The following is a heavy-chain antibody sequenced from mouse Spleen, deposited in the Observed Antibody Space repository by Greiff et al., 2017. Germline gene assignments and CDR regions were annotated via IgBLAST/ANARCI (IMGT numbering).Heavy chain of an antibody. J-gene: IGHJ1*01. CDR1: GYTFTSYW. CDR2: IYPGNSDT. CDR3: TRSAYYSTHWYFDV. D-gene: IGHD2-5*01. V-gene: IGHV1-5*01. Sequence: EVQLVESGTVLARPGASVKMSCKTSGYTFTSYWMHWVKQRPGQGLEWIGAIYPGNSDTSYNQKFKGKAKLTAVTSASTAYMELSSLTNEDSAVYYCTRSAYYSTHWYFDVWGAGTTVTVSS.